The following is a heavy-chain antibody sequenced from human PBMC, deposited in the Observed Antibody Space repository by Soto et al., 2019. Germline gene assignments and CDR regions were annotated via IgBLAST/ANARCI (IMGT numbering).Heavy chain of an antibody. CDR2: ISYDGSNK. CDR3: ARGDGLGY. CDR1: GFTFSSYA. Sequence: QVQLVESGGGVVQPGRSLRLSCAASGFTFSSYAMHWVRQAPGKGLEWVAVISYDGSNKYYADSVKGRFTISRDNSKNTLYLQMNSLRAEDTAVYYCARGDGLGYWGQGTLVIVSS. V-gene: IGHV3-30-3*01. J-gene: IGHJ4*02.